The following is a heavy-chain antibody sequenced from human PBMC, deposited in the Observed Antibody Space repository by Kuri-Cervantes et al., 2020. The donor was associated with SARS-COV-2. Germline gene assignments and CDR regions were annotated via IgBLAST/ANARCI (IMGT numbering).Heavy chain of an antibody. Sequence: GESLKISCAASGFTFSSYAMHWVRQAPGKGLEWVAVISYDGSNKYYADSVKGRFTISRDNSKSTLYLQMNSLRAEDTAVYYCARDTRYYDFWSGYVSSENFSRSHYYYYMDVWGKGTTVTVSS. CDR2: ISYDGSNK. J-gene: IGHJ6*03. V-gene: IGHV3-30-3*01. CDR3: ARDTRYYDFWSGYVSSENFSRSHYYYYMDV. CDR1: GFTFSSYA. D-gene: IGHD3-3*01.